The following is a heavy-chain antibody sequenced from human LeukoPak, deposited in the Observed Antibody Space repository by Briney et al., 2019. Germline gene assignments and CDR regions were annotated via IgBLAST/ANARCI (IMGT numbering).Heavy chain of an antibody. CDR3: ARVTTVTTPAYYYYYGMDV. J-gene: IGHJ6*02. CDR1: GGSLSSSDYY. Sequence: SETLSLTCTVSGGSLSSSDYYWSWIRQPPGKGLEWIGYIYYSGSTNDNPSLKSRVTISVDTSKNQFSLKLSSVTAADTAVYYCARVTTVTTPAYYYYYGMDVWGQGTTVTVSS. V-gene: IGHV4-61*08. CDR2: IYYSGST. D-gene: IGHD4-17*01.